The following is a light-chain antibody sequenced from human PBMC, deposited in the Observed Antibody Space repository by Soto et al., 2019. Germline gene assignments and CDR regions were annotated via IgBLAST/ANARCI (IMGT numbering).Light chain of an antibody. CDR2: EVS. J-gene: IGLJ1*01. V-gene: IGLV2-14*01. CDR1: SSDIGGYNY. CDR3: SSYTSSSNYV. Sequence: HSALTQPASVSGSPGQSITISCTGTSSDIGGYNYVSWYQQHPGKAPKLMIYEVSNRPSGGSNRFSGSKSGNTASLTISGLQAEDEADYYCSSYTSSSNYVFGTGTKVTVL.